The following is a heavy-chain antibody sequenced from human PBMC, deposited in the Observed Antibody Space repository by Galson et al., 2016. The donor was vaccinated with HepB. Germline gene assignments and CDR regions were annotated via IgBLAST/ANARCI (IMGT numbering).Heavy chain of an antibody. CDR3: ARDWSESDYDVLTANYYYYHYGMDV. CDR2: ISSDGSTT. J-gene: IGHJ6*02. V-gene: IGHV3-74*01. Sequence: SLRLSCAASGFTFSSYWMHWVRHAPARGLVWVSRISSDGSTTDYADSLKGRFTISRDNLKNPVYLQMNSLRAEDTAVYYCARDWSESDYDVLTANYYYYHYGMDVWGQGTTVTVSS. CDR1: GFTFSSYW. D-gene: IGHD3-9*01.